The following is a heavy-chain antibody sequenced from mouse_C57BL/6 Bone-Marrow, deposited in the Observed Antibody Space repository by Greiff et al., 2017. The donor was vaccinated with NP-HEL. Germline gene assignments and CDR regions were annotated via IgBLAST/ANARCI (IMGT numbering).Heavy chain of an antibody. CDR3: ARYGYSIYYYAMDY. J-gene: IGHJ4*01. V-gene: IGHV1-54*01. CDR1: GYAFTNYL. Sequence: QVQLQQSGAELVRPGTSVKVSCKASGYAFTNYLIEWVKQRPGQGLEWIGVINPGSGGTNYNEKFKGKATLTADKSSSTAYMQLSSLTSEDSAVYFCARYGYSIYYYAMDYWGQGTSVTVSS. CDR2: INPGSGGT. D-gene: IGHD2-2*01.